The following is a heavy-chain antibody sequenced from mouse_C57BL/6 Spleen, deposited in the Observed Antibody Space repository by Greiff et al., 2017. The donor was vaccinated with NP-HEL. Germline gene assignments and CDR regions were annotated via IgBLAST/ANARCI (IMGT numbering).Heavy chain of an antibody. CDR2: IDPSDSYT. D-gene: IGHD2-4*01. CDR1: GYTFTSYW. V-gene: IGHV1-50*01. CDR3: ARRDYDPFAY. Sequence: VQLQQPGAELVKPGASVKLSCKASGYTFTSYWMQWVKQRPGQGLEWIGEIDPSDSYTNYNQKFKGKATLTVDTSSSTAYMQLSSLTSEDSAVYYCARRDYDPFAYWGQGTLVTVSA. J-gene: IGHJ3*01.